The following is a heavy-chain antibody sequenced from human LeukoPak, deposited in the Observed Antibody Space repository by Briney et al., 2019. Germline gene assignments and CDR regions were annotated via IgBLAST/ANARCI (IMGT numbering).Heavy chain of an antibody. CDR3: AKDLSGDTNWFDP. J-gene: IGHJ5*02. V-gene: IGHV3-23*01. CDR2: ISGSGGST. Sequence: QTGGSLRLSCAASGFTFSSYAMSWVRQAPGKGLEWVSAISGSGGSTYYAGSVKGRFTISRDNSKNTLYLQMNSLRAEDTAVYYCAKDLSGDTNWFDPWGQGTLVTVSS. CDR1: GFTFSSYA. D-gene: IGHD4-17*01.